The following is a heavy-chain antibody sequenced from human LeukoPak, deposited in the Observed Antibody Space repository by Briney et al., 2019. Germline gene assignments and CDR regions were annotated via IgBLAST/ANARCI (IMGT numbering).Heavy chain of an antibody. Sequence: LGGSLSLSCAASGFPFSSYAMSWGCQAPGKGLEGVSAISGSGGSTYYADSVKGRFTISRDNSKSTLYLQMNSLTAEDTAVYYCAKDRVAAAGTGSGFDYWGQGTLVTVSS. CDR1: GFPFSSYA. J-gene: IGHJ4*02. CDR3: AKDRVAAAGTGSGFDY. D-gene: IGHD6-13*01. CDR2: ISGSGGST. V-gene: IGHV3-23*01.